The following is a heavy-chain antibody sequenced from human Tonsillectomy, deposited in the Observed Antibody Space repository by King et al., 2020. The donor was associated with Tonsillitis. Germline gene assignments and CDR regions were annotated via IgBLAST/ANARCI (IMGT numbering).Heavy chain of an antibody. CDR1: GGSISSSSYY. V-gene: IGHV4-39*07. D-gene: IGHD3-3*01. J-gene: IGHJ2*01. CDR2: IYYSGST. CDR3: ARDGPITIFGVVINNWYFDL. Sequence: QLQESGPGLVKPSETLSLTCTVSGGSISSSSYYWGWIRQPPGKGLEWIGSIYYSGSTYYNPSLKSRVTISVDTSKNQFSLKLSSVTAADTAVYYCARDGPITIFGVVINNWYFDLWGRGTLVTVSP.